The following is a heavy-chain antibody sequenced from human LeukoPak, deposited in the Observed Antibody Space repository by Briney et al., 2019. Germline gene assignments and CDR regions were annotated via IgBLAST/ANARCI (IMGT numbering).Heavy chain of an antibody. J-gene: IGHJ4*02. CDR2: IWYDGSNK. Sequence: GGSLRLSCAASGFTFSSYGMHWVRQAPGKGLEWVAVIWYDGSNKYYADSVKGRFTISRDNSKNTLYLQMNSLRDEDTAVYYCATRQWELHWGFWWGQGTLVTVSS. CDR1: GFTFSSYG. D-gene: IGHD1-26*01. CDR3: ATRQWELHWGFW. V-gene: IGHV3-33*01.